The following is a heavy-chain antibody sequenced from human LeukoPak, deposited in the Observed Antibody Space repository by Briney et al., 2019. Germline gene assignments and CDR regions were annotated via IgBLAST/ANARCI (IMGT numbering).Heavy chain of an antibody. V-gene: IGHV3-30-3*01. CDR2: ITYDGSNK. CDR1: GFTFSSYA. J-gene: IGHJ6*02. CDR3: ARDPPSSYYDFWSGYQPNYYYYGMDV. Sequence: PGRSLRLSCAASGFTFSSYAMHWVRQATGKGLEWVAVITYDGSNKYYADSVKGRFTISRDNSKNTLYLQMNSLRAEDTAVYYCARDPPSSYYDFWSGYQPNYYYYGMDVWGQGTTVTVSS. D-gene: IGHD3-3*01.